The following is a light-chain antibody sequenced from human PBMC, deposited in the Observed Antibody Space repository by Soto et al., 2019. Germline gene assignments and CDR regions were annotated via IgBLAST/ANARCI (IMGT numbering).Light chain of an antibody. CDR1: QSVRSN. CDR3: QHYNDWPLS. J-gene: IGKJ2*01. V-gene: IGKV3-15*01. CDR2: GAS. Sequence: DIVMTQSPATLSVSPGERVTLSCRASQSVRSNLAWYQHKPGQAPRLLISGASTRATGIPARFSGSGSGTEFTLTISSLQSEDFAVYCCQHYNDWPLSFGQGTKLEIK.